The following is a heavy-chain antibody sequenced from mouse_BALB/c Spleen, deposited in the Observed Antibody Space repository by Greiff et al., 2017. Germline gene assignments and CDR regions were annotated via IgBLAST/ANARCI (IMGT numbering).Heavy chain of an antibody. CDR3: ARDQNGNYGAMDY. V-gene: IGHV5-9-4*01. J-gene: IGHJ4*01. CDR1: GFTFSSYA. D-gene: IGHD2-1*01. CDR2: ISSGGSYT. Sequence: EVQRVESGGGLVKPGGSLKLSCAASGFTFSSYAMSWVRQSPEKRLEWVAEISSGGSYTYYPDTVTGRFTISRDNAKNTLYLEMSSLRSEDTAMYYCARDQNGNYGAMDYWGQGTSVTVSS.